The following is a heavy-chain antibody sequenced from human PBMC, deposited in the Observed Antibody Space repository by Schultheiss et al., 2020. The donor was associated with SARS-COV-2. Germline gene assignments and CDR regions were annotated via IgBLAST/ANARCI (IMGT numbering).Heavy chain of an antibody. CDR3: ARGRGWYYYDSSGEDY. Sequence: SVKVSCKASGYTFTGYYMHWVRQAPGQGLEWMGGIIPIFGTANYAQKFQGRVTITADESTSTAYMELSSLRSEDTAVYYCARGRGWYYYDSSGEDYWGQGTLVTVSS. V-gene: IGHV1-69*13. CDR1: GYTFTGYY. CDR2: IIPIFGTA. D-gene: IGHD3-22*01. J-gene: IGHJ4*02.